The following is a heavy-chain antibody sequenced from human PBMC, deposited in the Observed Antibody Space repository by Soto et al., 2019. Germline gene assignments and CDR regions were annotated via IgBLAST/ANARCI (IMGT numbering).Heavy chain of an antibody. J-gene: IGHJ4*02. CDR2: ISYDGSNK. CDR3: AKDSRGFRGDYDY. CDR1: GFTFSSYG. V-gene: IGHV3-30*18. D-gene: IGHD4-17*01. Sequence: GGSLRLSCAASGFTFSSYGMHWVRQAPGKGLEWVAVISYDGSNKYYADSVKGRFTISRDNSKNTPYLQMNSLRAEDTAVYYCAKDSRGFRGDYDYWGQGTLVTVSS.